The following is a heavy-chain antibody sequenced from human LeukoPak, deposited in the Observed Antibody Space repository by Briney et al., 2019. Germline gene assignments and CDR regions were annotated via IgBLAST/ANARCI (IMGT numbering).Heavy chain of an antibody. Sequence: GGSLRLSCAASGFTFSSYAMSWVRQAPGKGLEWVSVVGFSGGSTYYADSVKGRFSISRDNSKNMLYLQMNSLRAEGTTVYYYATRPDYFDYWGQGTLVTVSS. CDR3: ATRPDYFDY. CDR1: GFTFSSYA. J-gene: IGHJ4*01. V-gene: IGHV3-23*01. CDR2: VGFSGGST.